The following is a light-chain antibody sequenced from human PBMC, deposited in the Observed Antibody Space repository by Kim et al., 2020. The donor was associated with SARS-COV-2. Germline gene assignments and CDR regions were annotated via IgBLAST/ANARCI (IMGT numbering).Light chain of an antibody. CDR1: QVISSY. Sequence: DIQLTQSPSFLSASVGDRVTITCRASQVISSYLAWYQQKPGKAPKLLIYGASTLQSGVPSRFSGSRSGSEFTLTVSNLQPEDFATYYCQQLNNFDQYSFCQGTKLEI. CDR3: QQLNNFDQYS. V-gene: IGKV1-9*01. CDR2: GAS. J-gene: IGKJ2*03.